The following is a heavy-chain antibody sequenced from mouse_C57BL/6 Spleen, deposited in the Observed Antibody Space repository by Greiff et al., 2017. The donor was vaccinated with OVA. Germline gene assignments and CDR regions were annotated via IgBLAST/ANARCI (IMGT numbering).Heavy chain of an antibody. Sequence: EVQLQQSGPELVKPGASVKIPCKASGYTFTDYNMDWVKQSHGKSLEWIGDINPNNGGTIYNQKFKGKATLTVDKSSSTAYMELRSLTSEDTAVYYCARSRHYYGSSHWYFDVWGTGTTVTVSS. CDR3: ARSRHYYGSSHWYFDV. CDR2: INPNNGGT. V-gene: IGHV1-18*01. D-gene: IGHD1-1*01. J-gene: IGHJ1*03. CDR1: GYTFTDYN.